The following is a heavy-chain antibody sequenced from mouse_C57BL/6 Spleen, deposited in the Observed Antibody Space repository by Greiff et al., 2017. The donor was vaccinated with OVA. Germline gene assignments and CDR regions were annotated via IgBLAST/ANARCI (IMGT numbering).Heavy chain of an antibody. CDR1: GYAFSSYW. CDR2: IYPGDGDT. CDR3: ARGGTTVVATGYFDV. D-gene: IGHD1-1*01. V-gene: IGHV1-80*01. Sequence: QVQLQQSGAELVKPGASVKISCKASGYAFSSYWMNWVKQRPGKGLEWIGQIYPGDGDTNYNGKFKGKATLTADKSSSTAYMQLSSLTSEDSAVYFCARGGTTVVATGYFDVWGTGTTVTVSS. J-gene: IGHJ1*03.